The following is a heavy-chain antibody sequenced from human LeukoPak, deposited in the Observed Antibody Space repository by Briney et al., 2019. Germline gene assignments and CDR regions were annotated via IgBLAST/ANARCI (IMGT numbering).Heavy chain of an antibody. CDR3: AKGSNYGYGYYFDY. V-gene: IGHV3-23*01. D-gene: IGHD5-18*01. Sequence: GGSLRLSCAASGFTFSSYAMSWVRQAPGKGLEWVSAISGSGGSTYYADSVKGRFTISRDNSKNTLYLQMNSLRAEDTAVYFCAKGSNYGYGYYFDYWGQETLVTVSS. CDR1: GFTFSSYA. CDR2: ISGSGGST. J-gene: IGHJ4*02.